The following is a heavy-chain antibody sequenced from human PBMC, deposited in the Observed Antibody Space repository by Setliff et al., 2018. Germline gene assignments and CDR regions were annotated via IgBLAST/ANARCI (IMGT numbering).Heavy chain of an antibody. Sequence: SETLSLTCAAYGGTFSDYYWTWIRQPPGKGLEWVGEINHRGSTNYNPSLESRVTISVDTSKDQFSPKLISMTAADTAVYYCARGRNVAARLLDSWGQGTLVTVSS. CDR3: ARGRNVAARLLDS. CDR1: GGTFSDYY. V-gene: IGHV4-34*01. D-gene: IGHD6-6*01. J-gene: IGHJ4*02. CDR2: INHRGST.